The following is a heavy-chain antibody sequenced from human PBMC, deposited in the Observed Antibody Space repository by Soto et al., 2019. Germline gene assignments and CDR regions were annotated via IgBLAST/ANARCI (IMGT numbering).Heavy chain of an antibody. D-gene: IGHD6-19*01. CDR2: INPNSGGT. CDR1: GYTFTGYY. Sequence: ASVKVSCKASGYTFTGYYMHWVRQAPGQGLEWMGWINPNSGGTNYVQKFQGRVTMTRDTSISTAYMELSRLRSDDTAVYYCARAPFSSSGWSHYWGQGTLVTVSS. CDR3: ARAPFSSSGWSHY. J-gene: IGHJ4*02. V-gene: IGHV1-2*02.